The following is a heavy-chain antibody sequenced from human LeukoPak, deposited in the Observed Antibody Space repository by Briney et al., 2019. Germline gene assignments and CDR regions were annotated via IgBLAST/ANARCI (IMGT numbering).Heavy chain of an antibody. CDR2: IYYSGST. V-gene: IGHV4-59*11. Sequence: SETLSLTCTVSGGSISSHYWSWIRQPPGKGLEWIGYIYYSGSTNYNPSLKSRVTISVDTSKNQSSLKLSSVTAADTAVYYCARGVAPMDVWGKGTTVTVSS. CDR1: GGSISSHY. J-gene: IGHJ6*03. CDR3: ARGVAPMDV.